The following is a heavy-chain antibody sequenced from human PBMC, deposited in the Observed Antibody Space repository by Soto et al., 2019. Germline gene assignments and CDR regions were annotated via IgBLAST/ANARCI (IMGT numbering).Heavy chain of an antibody. J-gene: IGHJ6*02. V-gene: IGHV6-1*01. CDR3: ARDLRIAAAGTRVYYYYGMDV. CDR2: AYYRSKWYN. Sequence: QTLSLTCAISGDSVSSNSAAWNWIRQSPSRGLEWLGRAYYRSKWYNDYAVSVKSRITIDPDTSKNQFSLQLNSVTPEDTAVYYCARDLRIAAAGTRVYYYYGMDVWGQGTTVTVSS. D-gene: IGHD6-13*01. CDR1: GDSVSSNSAA.